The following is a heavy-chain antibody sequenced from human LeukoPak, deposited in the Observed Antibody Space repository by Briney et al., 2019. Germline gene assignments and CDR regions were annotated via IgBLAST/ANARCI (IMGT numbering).Heavy chain of an antibody. J-gene: IGHJ4*02. V-gene: IGHV4-59*08. Sequence: SETLSLTCSVSGGSISSYYWSWIRQPPGKGLEWIGYIYYSGSTNYNPSLKSRVTISVDTSKNQVSLKLSSVTAADTAVYYCARRRSSGYFDFWGQGTLVTVSS. CDR1: GGSISSYY. CDR2: IYYSGST. CDR3: ARRRSSGYFDF. D-gene: IGHD6-6*01.